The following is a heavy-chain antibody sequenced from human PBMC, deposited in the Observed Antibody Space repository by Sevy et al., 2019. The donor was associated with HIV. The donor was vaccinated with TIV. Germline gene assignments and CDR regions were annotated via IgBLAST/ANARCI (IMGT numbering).Heavy chain of an antibody. Sequence: GGSLRLSCAASGFTFSSYGMHWVRQAPGKGLEWVAVIWYDGSNKYYADSVKGRFTISRDNSKNTLYLQMNSLRAEDTAVYYCAREAVVTVVIGWFDPWGQGTLVTVSS. CDR3: AREAVVTVVIGWFDP. J-gene: IGHJ5*02. V-gene: IGHV3-33*01. D-gene: IGHD2-15*01. CDR1: GFTFSSYG. CDR2: IWYDGSNK.